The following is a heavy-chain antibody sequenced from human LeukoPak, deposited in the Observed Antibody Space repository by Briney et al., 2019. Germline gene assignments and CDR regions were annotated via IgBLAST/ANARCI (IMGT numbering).Heavy chain of an antibody. CDR3: ARALYSSSSQLNWFDP. V-gene: IGHV4-39*07. CDR2: IYYSGST. D-gene: IGHD6-6*01. J-gene: IGHJ5*02. Sequence: QPSETLSLTCTVSGGSISSSSYYWGWIRQPPGKGLEWIGSIYYSGSTYYNPSLKGRVTISVDTSKSQFSLKLSSVTAADTAVYYCARALYSSSSQLNWFDPWGQGTLVTVSS. CDR1: GGSISSSSYY.